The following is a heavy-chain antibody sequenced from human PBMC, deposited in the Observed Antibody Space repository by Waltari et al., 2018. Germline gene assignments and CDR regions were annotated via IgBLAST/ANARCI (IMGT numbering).Heavy chain of an antibody. J-gene: IGHJ5*02. CDR2: FAPEYGDT. D-gene: IGHD6-19*01. V-gene: IGHV1-24*01. CDR3: VGGWYRSWFVP. CDR1: GYTLIHLS. Sequence: QVQLIQAGAEVKKPGASVKVSCKVSGYTLIHLSIHWVRQAPGKGLEWMGVFAPEYGDTILAPNLPGRLTRTEHTSRHTGYMVLSSSQSQDTAVYSCVGGWYRSWFVPWGQGPLVTVSS.